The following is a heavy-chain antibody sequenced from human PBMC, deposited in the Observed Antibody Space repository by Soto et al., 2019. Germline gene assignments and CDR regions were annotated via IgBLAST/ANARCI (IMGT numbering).Heavy chain of an antibody. D-gene: IGHD1-20*01. CDR1: GGSISSYY. CDR2: IYYSGIT. CDR3: ARYKSNYYYGMDV. Sequence: QVQLQESGPGLVKPSETLSLTCTVSGGSISSYYWSWIRQPPGKGLEWIGYIYYSGITNYNPSLKTRVSMSVDTSKNQFSLQLCSVTAADTAVYYCARYKSNYYYGMDVWGQGTTVTVSS. J-gene: IGHJ6*02. V-gene: IGHV4-59*01.